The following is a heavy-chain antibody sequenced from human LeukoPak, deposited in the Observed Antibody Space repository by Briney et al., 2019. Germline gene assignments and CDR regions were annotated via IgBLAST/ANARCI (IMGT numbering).Heavy chain of an antibody. V-gene: IGHV1-2*02. D-gene: IGHD2-15*01. J-gene: IGHJ4*02. CDR1: GHTFTGYY. CDR3: AVAPCSGGSCHPFDY. Sequence: GASVNVSCKASGHTFTGYYMHWVRQAPGQGLEWMGWINPNSGGTNYAQKFQGRVTMTRDMSTSTAYMELSSLRSEDTAVYYCAVAPCSGGSCHPFDYWGQGTLVTVSS. CDR2: INPNSGGT.